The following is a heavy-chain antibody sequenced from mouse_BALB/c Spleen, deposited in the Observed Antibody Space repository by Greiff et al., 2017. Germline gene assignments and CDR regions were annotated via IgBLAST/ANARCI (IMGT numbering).Heavy chain of an antibody. J-gene: IGHJ3*01. CDR1: GYSITSDYA. V-gene: IGHV3-2*02. CDR2: ISYSGST. Sequence: EVQGVESGPGLVKPSQSLSLTCTVTGYSITSDYAWNWIRQFPGNKLEWMGYISYSGSTSYNPSLKSRISITRDTSKNQFFLQLNSVTTEDTATYYCARFFTTATWFAYWGQGTLVTVSA. D-gene: IGHD1-2*01. CDR3: ARFFTTATWFAY.